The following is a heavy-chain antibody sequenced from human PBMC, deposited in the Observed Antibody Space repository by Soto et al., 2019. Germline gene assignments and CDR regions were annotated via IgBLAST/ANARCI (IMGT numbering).Heavy chain of an antibody. V-gene: IGHV3-23*01. CDR2: ISGSGGST. Sequence: PGGSLRLSCAASGFTFSSYAMSWVRQAPGKGLEWVSAISGSGGSTYYADSVEGRFTISRDNSKNTLYLQMNSLRAEDTAVYYCAKAVLLWFGDEAYYFDYWGQGTLVTVSS. D-gene: IGHD3-10*01. J-gene: IGHJ4*02. CDR3: AKAVLLWFGDEAYYFDY. CDR1: GFTFSSYA.